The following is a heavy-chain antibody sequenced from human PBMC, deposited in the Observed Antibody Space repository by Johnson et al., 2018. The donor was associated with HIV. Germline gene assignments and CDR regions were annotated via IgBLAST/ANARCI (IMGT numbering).Heavy chain of an antibody. CDR3: SRGFDAFDI. Sequence: VQLVESGGGLVQPGGSLRLSCAASGFTFSSYWMSWVRQAPGKGLEWVANIKQDGSEKYYVDSVKGRFTISRDNAKNSLYLQMNSLRAEDTAGYYCSRGFDAFDIWGQGTMVTVSP. J-gene: IGHJ3*02. CDR1: GFTFSSYW. V-gene: IGHV3-7*05. CDR2: IKQDGSEK.